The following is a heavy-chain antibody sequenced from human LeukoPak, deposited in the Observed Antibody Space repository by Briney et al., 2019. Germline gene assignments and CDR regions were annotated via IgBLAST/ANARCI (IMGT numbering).Heavy chain of an antibody. J-gene: IGHJ4*02. D-gene: IGHD1-26*01. Sequence: PSQTLSPTCTVSGGSICSGGYYWSWIRQHPGKGLEWIGYIYYSGSTYYNPSLKSRVTISVDTSKNQFSLKLSSVRGADLAVYYCAREAICGSYFWGQGTLVTVAS. CDR1: GGSICSGGYY. V-gene: IGHV4-31*03. CDR2: IYYSGST. CDR3: AREAICGSYF.